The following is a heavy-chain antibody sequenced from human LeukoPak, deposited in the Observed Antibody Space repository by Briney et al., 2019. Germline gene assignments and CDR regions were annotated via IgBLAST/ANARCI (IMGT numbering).Heavy chain of an antibody. D-gene: IGHD3-22*01. V-gene: IGHV3-48*04. J-gene: IGHJ4*02. CDR3: AREGPRRYYYDSSGYYYFDY. CDR2: IRSSSRTI. CDR1: GFTFSSYS. Sequence: GGSLRLSCAASGFTFSSYSMNWVRQAPGKGLEWVSYIRSSSRTIYYADSVKGRFTISRDNAKNTLYLQMNSLRAEDTAVYYCAREGPRRYYYDSSGYYYFDYWGQGTLVTVSS.